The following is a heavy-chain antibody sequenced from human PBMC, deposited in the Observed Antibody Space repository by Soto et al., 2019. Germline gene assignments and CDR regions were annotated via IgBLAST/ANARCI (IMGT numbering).Heavy chain of an antibody. CDR2: IYYSGST. CDR1: GGSISSSSYY. J-gene: IGHJ6*02. Sequence: SETLSLTCTVSGGSISSSSYYWGWIRQPPGKGLEWIGSIYYSGSTYYNPSLKSRVTISVDTSKNQFSLKLSSVTAADTAVYYFARGYYGSGSYYNYYYYGMDVWGQGTTVTV. D-gene: IGHD3-10*01. V-gene: IGHV4-39*01. CDR3: ARGYYGSGSYYNYYYYGMDV.